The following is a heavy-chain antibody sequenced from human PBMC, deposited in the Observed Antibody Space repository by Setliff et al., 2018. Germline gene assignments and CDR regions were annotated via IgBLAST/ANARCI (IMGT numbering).Heavy chain of an antibody. D-gene: IGHD3-22*01. CDR2: MSNDGSDK. J-gene: IGHJ4*02. CDR3: AKDTYYYDSSGYYVFDY. V-gene: IGHV3-30*07. CDR1: GVTFSRHA. Sequence: GGSLRLSCAASGVTFSRHAVHWVRQAPGKWLEWVAVMSNDGSDKNYADSVKGRFTISRDNSKNTLYLQMNSLRAEDAAVYYCAKDTYYYDSSGYYVFDYWGQGTLVTVSS.